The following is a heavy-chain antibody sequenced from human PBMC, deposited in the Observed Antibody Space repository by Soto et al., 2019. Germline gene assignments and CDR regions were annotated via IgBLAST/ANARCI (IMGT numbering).Heavy chain of an antibody. D-gene: IGHD3-16*01. J-gene: IGHJ4*02. CDR3: ASRAVWDHYFDY. CDR1: GGSISSYY. V-gene: IGHV4-59*01. Sequence: QVQLQESGPGLVKPSETLSLTCTVSGGSISSYYWSWIRQPPGKGLEWIGYIYYSGSTNYNPSLKSRVTISVDTSKNQFSLKLSSVTAADTAVYYCASRAVWDHYFDYWGQGTLVTVSS. CDR2: IYYSGST.